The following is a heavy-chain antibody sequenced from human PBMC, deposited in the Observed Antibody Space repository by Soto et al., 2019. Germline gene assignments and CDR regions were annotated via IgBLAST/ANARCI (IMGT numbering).Heavy chain of an antibody. CDR1: GFTFSSYG. J-gene: IGHJ3*02. Sequence: QVQLVESGGGVVQPGRSLRLSCAASGFTFSSYGMHWVRQAPGKGLEWVAVISYDGSNKYYADSVKGRFTISRDNSKNTLDLQMNSLRAEDTAVYYCAKDLGSAGDAFDIWGQGTMVTVSS. V-gene: IGHV3-30*18. CDR3: AKDLGSAGDAFDI. CDR2: ISYDGSNK. D-gene: IGHD3-16*01.